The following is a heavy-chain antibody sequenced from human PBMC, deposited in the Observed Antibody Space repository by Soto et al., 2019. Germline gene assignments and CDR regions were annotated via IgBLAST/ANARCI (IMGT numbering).Heavy chain of an antibody. D-gene: IGHD3-16*01. J-gene: IGHJ6*02. V-gene: IGHV1-46*01. CDR3: ARDRLDSYYYYYYGMDV. Sequence: ASVKVSCKASGYTFTSYYMHWVRQAPGQGLEWMGIINPSGGSTSYAQKFQGRVTMTRDTSTSTVYMELSSLRSEDTAVYYCARDRLDSYYYYYYGMDVWGQGTTVTVSS. CDR2: INPSGGST. CDR1: GYTFTSYY.